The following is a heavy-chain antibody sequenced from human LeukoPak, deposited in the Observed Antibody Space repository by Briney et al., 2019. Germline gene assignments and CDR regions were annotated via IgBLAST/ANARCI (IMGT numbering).Heavy chain of an antibody. D-gene: IGHD2-15*01. J-gene: IGHJ4*02. V-gene: IGHV3-30*02. Sequence: SGGSLRLSCAASGFSFSNYGMHWVRQAPGKGLEWVAFIRFDGTDEFYADSVKGRFTISRDNAKNSLYLQMNSLRAEDTAVYYCARLLDDWGQGTLVTVSS. CDR2: IRFDGTDE. CDR1: GFSFSNYG. CDR3: ARLLDD.